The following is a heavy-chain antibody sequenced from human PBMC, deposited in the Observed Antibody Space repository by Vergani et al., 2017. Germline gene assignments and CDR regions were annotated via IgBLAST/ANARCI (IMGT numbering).Heavy chain of an antibody. J-gene: IGHJ4*02. CDR2: IQYDGSDI. CDR3: ANEGSANRIRGWLDH. CDR1: GFSVSNSG. V-gene: IGHV3-30*02. D-gene: IGHD3-10*01. Sequence: QVQLVESGAGVVQPGGSLRLSCVASGFSVSNSGMHWVRQTPGKGLEWVAFIQYDGSDIFYADFVEGRFTISRDNSKNSLYLQMRSLRFDDTAVYYCANEGSANRIRGWLDHWGQGALVNVSS.